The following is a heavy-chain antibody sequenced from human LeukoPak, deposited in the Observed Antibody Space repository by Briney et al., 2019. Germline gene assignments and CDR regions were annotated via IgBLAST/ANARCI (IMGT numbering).Heavy chain of an antibody. CDR1: GGSISSYY. V-gene: IGHV4-59*12. J-gene: IGHJ3*02. Sequence: PSETLSLTCTVSGGSISSYYWSWIRQPPGKGLEWIGYIYYSGSTNYNPSLKSRVTISVDTSKNQFSLKLSSVTAADTAVYYCARAYCSSTSCYTNAFDIWGQGTMVTVSS. D-gene: IGHD2-2*02. CDR2: IYYSGST. CDR3: ARAYCSSTSCYTNAFDI.